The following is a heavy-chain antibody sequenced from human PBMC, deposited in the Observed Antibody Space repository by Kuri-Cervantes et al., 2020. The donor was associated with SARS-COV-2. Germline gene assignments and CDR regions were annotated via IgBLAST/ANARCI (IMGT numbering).Heavy chain of an antibody. CDR3: AREDRYGGNLNWFDP. V-gene: IGHV3-53*01. CDR1: GFTVSSNY. CDR2: IYSGGST. Sequence: GGSLRLSCAAFGFTVSSNYMSWVRQAPGKGLEWVSVIYSGGSTYYADSVQGRFTISRDNSKSTLYLQMNSLRVEDTAVYYCAREDRYGGNLNWFDPWGQGTLVTVSS. J-gene: IGHJ5*02. D-gene: IGHD1-26*01.